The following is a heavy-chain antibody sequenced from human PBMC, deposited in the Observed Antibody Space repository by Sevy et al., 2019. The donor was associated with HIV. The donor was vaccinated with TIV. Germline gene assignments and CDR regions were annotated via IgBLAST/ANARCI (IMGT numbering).Heavy chain of an antibody. CDR2: LKSKAYGGTL. CDR1: GFTFGDYA. Sequence: GGSLRLCCTTSGFTFGDYAMSWVRQAPGKGLECVAFLKSKAYGGTLDYAASVKGRFTISRDDSKSIAHLQMNDLKTEDTAIYYCTRWNGAQSIFDYWGQGALVTVSS. J-gene: IGHJ4*02. CDR3: TRWNGAQSIFDY. V-gene: IGHV3-49*04. D-gene: IGHD1-1*01.